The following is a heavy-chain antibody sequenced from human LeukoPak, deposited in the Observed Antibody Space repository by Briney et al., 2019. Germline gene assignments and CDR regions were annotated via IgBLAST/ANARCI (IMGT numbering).Heavy chain of an antibody. CDR3: AELGITMIGGV. CDR2: INSDGSSR. CDR1: GFTFSNYW. J-gene: IGHJ6*04. Sequence: GGSPRLSCAASGFTFSNYWMHWVRQAPGKGLVWVSRINSDGSSRDYADSVKGRFTISRDNAKNTLYLQMNSLRAEDTAVYYCAELGITMIGGVWGKGTTVTISS. V-gene: IGHV3-74*01. D-gene: IGHD3-10*02.